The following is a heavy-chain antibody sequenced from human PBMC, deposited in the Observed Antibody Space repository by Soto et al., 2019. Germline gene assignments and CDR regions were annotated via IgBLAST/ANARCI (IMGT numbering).Heavy chain of an antibody. CDR1: GGSISSGGYY. V-gene: IGHV4-31*03. D-gene: IGHD6-13*01. CDR2: IYYSGST. Sequence: SETLSLTCTVSGGSISSGGYYWSWIRQHPGKGLEWIGYIYYSGSTYYNPSLKSRVTISVDTSKNQFSLKLSSVTAADTAVYYCAREVGARGSSWYEGIDYWGQGTLVTVSS. J-gene: IGHJ4*02. CDR3: AREVGARGSSWYEGIDY.